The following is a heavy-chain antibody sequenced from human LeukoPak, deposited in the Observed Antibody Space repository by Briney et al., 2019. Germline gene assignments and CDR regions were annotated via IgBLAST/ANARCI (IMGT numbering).Heavy chain of an antibody. CDR3: AREVRYCSSTSCPFDY. V-gene: IGHV1-18*04. Sequence: GASVKVSCKASGYTFTSYGISWVRQAPGQGLEWMGWISVYNGNTNYAQKLQGRVTLTRDTSTSTAYIDLRSLRSDDTAVYYCAREVRYCSSTSCPFDYRGQGTLVTVSS. D-gene: IGHD2-2*01. CDR1: GYTFTSYG. J-gene: IGHJ4*02. CDR2: ISVYNGNT.